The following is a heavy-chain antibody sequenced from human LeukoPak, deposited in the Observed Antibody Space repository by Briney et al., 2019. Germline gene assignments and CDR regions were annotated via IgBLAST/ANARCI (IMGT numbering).Heavy chain of an antibody. CDR1: GYSFTNYW. D-gene: IGHD3-10*01. V-gene: IGHV5-51*01. Sequence: GESLKISCKGSGYSFTNYWIGWVRQMPGKGLEWMGIIYPGDSDTRYSPSFQGQVTISADKSISTAYLQWTSLEASDTAMYYCARPYGSGSYYNGGLDYWAQGTLVPVPS. CDR2: IYPGDSDT. CDR3: ARPYGSGSYYNGGLDY. J-gene: IGHJ4*02.